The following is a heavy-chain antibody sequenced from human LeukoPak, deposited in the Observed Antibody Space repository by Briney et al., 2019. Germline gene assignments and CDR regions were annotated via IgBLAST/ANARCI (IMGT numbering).Heavy chain of an antibody. CDR1: AGTIRGYY. D-gene: IGHD2-21*02. J-gene: IGHJ1*01. CDR2: IYHSGRA. V-gene: IGHV4-4*09. Sequence: NASETLSLTCTVSAGTIRGYYWSWIRQPPGKGLEWISYIYHSGRANYNPSPRRRLIISSTTTKKQSSLMLSSMSAAYTPVYYCARSYCGGDCYSVGGIVVNCGQSTLGSASS. CDR3: ARSYCGGDCYSVGGIVVN.